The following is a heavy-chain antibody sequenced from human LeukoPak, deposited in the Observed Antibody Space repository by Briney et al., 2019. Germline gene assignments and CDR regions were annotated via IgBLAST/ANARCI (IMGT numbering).Heavy chain of an antibody. J-gene: IGHJ5*02. V-gene: IGHV4-4*07. CDR3: ARGPYYGKGWFDP. Sequence: SETLSLTCTVSGGSISSYYWSWVRQPAGKGMEWIGRIYTSGSTYYNPSLKSRVTISVDTSKHQFSLKLSSVTAADTAVYYCARGPYYGKGWFDPWGQGTLVTVSS. CDR1: GGSISSYY. CDR2: IYTSGST. D-gene: IGHD3-10*01.